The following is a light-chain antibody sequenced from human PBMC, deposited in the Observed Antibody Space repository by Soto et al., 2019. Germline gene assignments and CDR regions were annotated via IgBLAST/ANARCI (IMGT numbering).Light chain of an antibody. V-gene: IGKV3-11*01. CDR2: YMS. J-gene: IGKJ1*01. CDR3: HQRQSWPRT. CDR1: QYVGTR. Sequence: EIVLTKSPATLSSSPGETATLSCRASQYVGTRLAWYQHKPGQAPRLLIYYMSKRATGIPARFSGSGSGTDFTLTISNLAPEDFGVYYCHQRQSWPRTFGQGTKVDIK.